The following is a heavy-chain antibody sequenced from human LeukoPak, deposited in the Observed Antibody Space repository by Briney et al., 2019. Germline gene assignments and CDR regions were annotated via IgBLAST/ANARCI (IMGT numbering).Heavy chain of an antibody. Sequence: GGSLRLSCAASGFTFSSYAMSWVRQAPGKGLEWVAVISYDGSNKYYADSVKGRFTISRDNSKNTLYLQMNSLRAEDTAVYYCAQDLAWGAFDHWGQGTLVTVSS. V-gene: IGHV3-30*18. CDR1: GFTFSSYA. J-gene: IGHJ4*02. CDR2: ISYDGSNK. CDR3: AQDLAWGAFDH. D-gene: IGHD7-27*01.